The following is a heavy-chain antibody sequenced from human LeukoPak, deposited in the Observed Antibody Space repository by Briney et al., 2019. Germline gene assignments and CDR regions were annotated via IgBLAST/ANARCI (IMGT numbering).Heavy chain of an antibody. CDR1: GFIFSSYS. J-gene: IGHJ4*02. Sequence: GGSLRLSCAASGFIFSSYSMNWVRQAPGKGLEWVSFISTSSSSYIYYADSVKGRFTISRDNAKNSLYLQMNSLRAEDTAVYYCARASSSWYYFDYWGQGTLVTVSS. CDR2: ISTSSSSYI. D-gene: IGHD6-13*01. V-gene: IGHV3-21*01. CDR3: ARASSSWYYFDY.